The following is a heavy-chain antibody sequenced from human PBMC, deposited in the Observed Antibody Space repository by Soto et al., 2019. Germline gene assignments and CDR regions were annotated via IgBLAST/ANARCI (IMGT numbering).Heavy chain of an antibody. Sequence: PSETLSLTCNMSGDSYSISTYSWSWIRQPPGKALQWIGFIYQSGVTSYNPSLASRVSISLYRSNNQCSLKLKSVTAADTAVHFCAGMPYPSGLRVDPWGPGTLVTVSS. CDR2: IYQSGVT. CDR3: AGMPYPSGLRVDP. D-gene: IGHD6-19*01. CDR1: GDSYSISTYS. J-gene: IGHJ5*02. V-gene: IGHV4-30-2*01.